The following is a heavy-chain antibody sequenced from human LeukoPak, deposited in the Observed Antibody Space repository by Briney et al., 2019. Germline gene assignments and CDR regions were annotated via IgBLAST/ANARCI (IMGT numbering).Heavy chain of an antibody. J-gene: IGHJ6*03. D-gene: IGHD2-2*01. CDR2: INPNSGGT. CDR1: GYTFTGYY. CDR3: ARGVRNCSSTSCPRPSSYYYYYYMDV. Sequence: ASVKVSCKASGYTFTGYYMHWVRQAPGQGLEWMGWINPNSGGTNYAQKFQGRVTMTRNTSISTAYMELSSLRSEDTAVYYCARGVRNCSSTSCPRPSSYYYYYYMDVWGKGTTVTISS. V-gene: IGHV1-2*02.